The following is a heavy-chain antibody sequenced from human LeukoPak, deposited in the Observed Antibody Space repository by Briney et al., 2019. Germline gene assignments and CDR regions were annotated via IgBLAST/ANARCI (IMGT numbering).Heavy chain of an antibody. V-gene: IGHV4-31*03. CDR2: IYYRGNT. CDR3: ARAMGNPYFDY. J-gene: IGHJ4*02. D-gene: IGHD1-14*01. CDR1: GDSITNNAYY. Sequence: PSETLSLTCTVSGDSITNNAYYWSWIRQHPEKGLEWIGYIYYRGNTFYNPSLKSRVTISADMSKNQFSLKLNSVTAADTAVYYCARAMGNPYFDYWGQGTLVTVSS.